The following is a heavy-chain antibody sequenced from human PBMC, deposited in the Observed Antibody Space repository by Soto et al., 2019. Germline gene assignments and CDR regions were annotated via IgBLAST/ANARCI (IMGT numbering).Heavy chain of an antibody. Sequence: ASVKVSCKASGYTFTSYYMHWVRQAPGQGLEWMGRIYPSDGSTSYAQKFQGRVTMTGDTSTSTAYMELSSLSSEDTAVYYCARSVPSTYCSGGSCYSGYFDYWGQGTLVTVSS. CDR3: ARSVPSTYCSGGSCYSGYFDY. CDR2: IYPSDGST. J-gene: IGHJ4*02. CDR1: GYTFTSYY. D-gene: IGHD2-15*01. V-gene: IGHV1-46*01.